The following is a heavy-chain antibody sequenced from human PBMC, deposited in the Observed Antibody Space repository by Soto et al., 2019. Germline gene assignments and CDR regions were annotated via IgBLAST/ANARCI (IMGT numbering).Heavy chain of an antibody. V-gene: IGHV3-11*01. J-gene: IGHJ5*02. CDR3: ARDDSSIEAVNWFDP. Sequence: PGGSLRLSCAASGFTFSDYYMSWIRQAPGKGLEWVSYISSSGSTIYYADSVKGRFTISRDNAKNSLYLQMNSLRAEDTAVYYCARDDSSIEAVNWFDPWGQGTLVTVSS. CDR1: GFTFSDYY. CDR2: ISSSGSTI. D-gene: IGHD6-6*01.